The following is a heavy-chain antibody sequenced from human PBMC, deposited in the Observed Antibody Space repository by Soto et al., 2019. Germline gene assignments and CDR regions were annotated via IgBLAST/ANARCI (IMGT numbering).Heavy chain of an antibody. CDR3: VRGGGYTYGTNDAFDI. CDR2: ISDDGSNK. CDR1: GFTFKTYG. V-gene: IGHV3-30*03. Sequence: QVQLVESGGGVVQPGRSLRLSCAASGFTFKTYGMHWVRQAPGKGLEWVAVISDDGSNKYNIASVEGRFTISRDNSKNTLYLQMNSLRNEDTAVYYCVRGGGYTYGTNDAFDIWGQGTMVTVSS. D-gene: IGHD5-18*01. J-gene: IGHJ3*02.